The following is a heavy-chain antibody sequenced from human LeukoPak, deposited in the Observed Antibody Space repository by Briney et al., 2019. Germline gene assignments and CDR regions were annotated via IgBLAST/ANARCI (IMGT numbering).Heavy chain of an antibody. J-gene: IGHJ5*02. Sequence: SETLSLTCAVYGGSFSGYYWSWIRQPPGKGLEWIGNIHYSGSTNYNPFLKSRVTISVDTSKNQFFLKLRYVIAADTAVYYCARGGFLDPFDPWGQGTLVIVSS. D-gene: IGHD1-1*01. V-gene: IGHV4-59*01. CDR1: GGSFSGYY. CDR3: ARGGFLDPFDP. CDR2: IHYSGST.